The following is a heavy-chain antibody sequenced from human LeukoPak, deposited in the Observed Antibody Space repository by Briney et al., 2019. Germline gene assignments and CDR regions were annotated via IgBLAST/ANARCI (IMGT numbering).Heavy chain of an antibody. CDR2: IIPIFGTA. CDR3: ARGNWQWLARTYYFDY. D-gene: IGHD6-19*01. Sequence: SVKVSCKASGGTFSSYAISWVRQAPGQGLEWMGGIIPIFGTANYAQKFQGRVTITTDESTSTAYMELSSLRSEDTAVYYCARGNWQWLARTYYFDYWGQGTLVTVSS. J-gene: IGHJ4*02. V-gene: IGHV1-69*05. CDR1: GGTFSSYA.